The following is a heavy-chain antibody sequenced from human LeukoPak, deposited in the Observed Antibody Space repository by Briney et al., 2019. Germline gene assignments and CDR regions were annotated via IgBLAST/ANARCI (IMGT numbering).Heavy chain of an antibody. CDR3: AKSVVIKRYLDYMDV. D-gene: IGHD3-22*01. Sequence: GGSLRLSCAASGFTFSNYAMSWVRQAPGKGLEWVAFIRYDGSNTYYLDSVQGRFTISRDNSKNMLYLEMNSLRVEDTAMYYCAKSVVIKRYLDYMDVWGKGTTVTVSS. V-gene: IGHV3-30*02. CDR1: GFTFSNYA. CDR2: IRYDGSNT. J-gene: IGHJ6*03.